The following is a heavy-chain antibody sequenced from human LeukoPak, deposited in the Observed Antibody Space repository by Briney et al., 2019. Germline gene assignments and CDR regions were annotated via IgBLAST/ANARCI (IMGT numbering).Heavy chain of an antibody. CDR3: ARDLGTFPDY. Sequence: GGSLIPSCAASGSSFSGYWMTWVRQAPGKGLQWVGNIKHDETEKYYVDSLKGRFTISRDNAKNSLYLQMNTLRAEDTAVYYCARDLGTFPDYWGQGTLVTVSS. V-gene: IGHV3-7*01. CDR1: GSSFSGYW. J-gene: IGHJ4*02. CDR2: IKHDETEK.